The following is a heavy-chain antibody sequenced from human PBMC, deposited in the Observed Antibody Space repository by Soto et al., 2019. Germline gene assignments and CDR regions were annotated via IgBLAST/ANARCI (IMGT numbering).Heavy chain of an antibody. Sequence: QVQLVQSGAEVKKPGASVKVSCKTSGYIFTNHDITWVRQAPGQGLEWMGWISAYDGNTDYAQKLQGRVTMTTDTSTRTAYMELRSLRYDDTAVYYWALTKGDVWGHGTTVTVSS. CDR2: ISAYDGNT. D-gene: IGHD1-1*01. CDR1: GYIFTNHD. CDR3: ALTKGDV. V-gene: IGHV1-18*01. J-gene: IGHJ6*02.